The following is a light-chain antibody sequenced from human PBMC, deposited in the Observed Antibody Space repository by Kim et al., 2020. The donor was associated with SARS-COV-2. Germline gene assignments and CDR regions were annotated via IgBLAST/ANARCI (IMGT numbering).Light chain of an antibody. Sequence: VAPGEGVTLSCRASEGVRTNMCWYQHKPGQAPRLLIYDASTRAIGFPARFSGSGSETEFTLTISSLQAEDSAIYYCKQYNSWPRTFGQGTKVDIK. CDR1: EGVRTN. CDR2: DAS. J-gene: IGKJ1*01. CDR3: KQYNSWPRT. V-gene: IGKV3-15*01.